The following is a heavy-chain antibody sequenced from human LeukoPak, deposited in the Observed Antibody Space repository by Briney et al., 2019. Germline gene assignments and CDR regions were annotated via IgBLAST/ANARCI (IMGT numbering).Heavy chain of an antibody. CDR3: ARSPSGPGGY. J-gene: IGHJ4*02. CDR2: ISSSSSYI. Sequence: PGGSLRLSCAASGFTFSSYSMNWVRQAPGKGLEWVSSISSSSSYIYYPDSVKGRFTISRDNAKNSLYLQMNSLRAEDTAVYYCARSPSGPGGYWGQGTLVTVSS. CDR1: GFTFSSYS. V-gene: IGHV3-21*01. D-gene: IGHD2-15*01.